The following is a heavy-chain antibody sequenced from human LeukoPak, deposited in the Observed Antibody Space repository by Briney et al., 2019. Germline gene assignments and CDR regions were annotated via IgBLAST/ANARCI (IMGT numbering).Heavy chain of an antibody. D-gene: IGHD2-21*01. CDR3: ARAHIGNDLFIDY. Sequence: GASVKVSCKASGYTFTGYYMHWVRQAPGQGLEWMGWINPYSGATNYAQKFQGRVTMTRDTSISTAYMDLSSLKSDATAVYYCARAHIGNDLFIDYWGQGTLVTVSS. CDR2: INPYSGAT. J-gene: IGHJ4*02. V-gene: IGHV1-2*02. CDR1: GYTFTGYY.